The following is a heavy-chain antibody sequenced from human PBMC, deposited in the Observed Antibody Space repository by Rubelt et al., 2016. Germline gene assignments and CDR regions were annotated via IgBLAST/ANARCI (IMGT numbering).Heavy chain of an antibody. CDR1: GFTFSNYG. CDR2: ISGSGSNT. Sequence: GRSLRLSCAASGFTFSNYGMHWVRQAPGKGLEWVSGISGSGSNTYHAESVKGRFTISRDNSKNTLYLQMNSLRVEDTAVYYCARDRAVAGTWGQGTLVTVSS. J-gene: IGHJ4*02. D-gene: IGHD6-19*01. V-gene: IGHV3-NL1*01. CDR3: ARDRAVAGT.